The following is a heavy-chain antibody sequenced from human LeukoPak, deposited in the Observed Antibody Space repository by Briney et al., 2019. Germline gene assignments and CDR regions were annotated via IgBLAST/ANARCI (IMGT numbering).Heavy chain of an antibody. D-gene: IGHD6-13*01. J-gene: IGHJ4*02. V-gene: IGHV3-15*01. Sequence: PGGSLRLSCTASGFTFTNACMTWVRQAPGQGLEWVGRLKSKTHDATTDYAAPVKVRFTISRDDSKNTLYLQMNSLKTEDTAVYYCARDVAATGTYTDYWGQGTLVTVSS. CDR1: GFTFTNAC. CDR3: ARDVAATGTYTDY. CDR2: LKSKTHDATT.